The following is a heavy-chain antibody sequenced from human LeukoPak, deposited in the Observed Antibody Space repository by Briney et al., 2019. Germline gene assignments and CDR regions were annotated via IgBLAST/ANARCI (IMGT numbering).Heavy chain of an antibody. CDR3: ARDGGFTMVRGVIPNYYYYYGMDV. J-gene: IGHJ6*02. Sequence: ASVKVSCKASGYTFTSYGISWVRQAPGQGLEWMGWISAYNGNTNYAQKLQGRVTMTTDTSTGTAYMELRSLRSDDTAVYYCARDGGFTMVRGVIPNYYYYYGMDVWGQGTTVTVSS. CDR1: GYTFTSYG. D-gene: IGHD3-10*01. CDR2: ISAYNGNT. V-gene: IGHV1-18*01.